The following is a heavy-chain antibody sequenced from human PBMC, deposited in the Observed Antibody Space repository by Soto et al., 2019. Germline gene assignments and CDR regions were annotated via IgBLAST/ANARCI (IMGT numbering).Heavy chain of an antibody. Sequence: ASVKVSCKAPGGTFSSYAISWVRPAPGQGLEWMGGIIPIFGTANYAQKFQGRVTITVDKSTSTAYMELSSLRSEDTAVYYCARVYYGSGSHHWYYGMDVWGQGTTVTVSS. CDR1: GGTFSSYA. J-gene: IGHJ6*02. D-gene: IGHD3-10*01. V-gene: IGHV1-69*06. CDR2: IIPIFGTA. CDR3: ARVYYGSGSHHWYYGMDV.